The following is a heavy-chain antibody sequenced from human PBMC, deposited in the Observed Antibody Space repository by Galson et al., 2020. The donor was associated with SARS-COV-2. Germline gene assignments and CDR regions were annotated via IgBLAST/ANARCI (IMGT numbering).Heavy chain of an antibody. J-gene: IGHJ4*02. V-gene: IGHV4-38-2*01. CDR2: FYRSGST. CDR1: DYYISSAYY. D-gene: IGHD3-16*01. Sequence: SETLYLTCAVSDYYISSAYYWGWIRQPPGKGLEWIGSFYRSGSTYYNPSLKIRVTISPDTSKNQFSLRLKSVTAAVTAVYYCVRGGLHLGELPGLHYWGQGTLVTVSS. CDR3: VRGGLHLGELPGLHY.